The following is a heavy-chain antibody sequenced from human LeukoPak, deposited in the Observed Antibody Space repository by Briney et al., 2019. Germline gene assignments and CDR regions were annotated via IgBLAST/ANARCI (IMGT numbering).Heavy chain of an antibody. CDR2: IIPILGIA. D-gene: IGHD3-3*01. V-gene: IGHV1-69*04. CDR3: ARGRVVISYDAFDI. Sequence: SVKVSCKASGGTFSSYAISWVRQAPGQGLEWMGRIIPILGIANYAQKFQGRVTMTTDTSTSTAYMELRSLRSDDTAVYYCARGRVVISYDAFDIWGQGTMVTVSS. CDR1: GGTFSSYA. J-gene: IGHJ3*02.